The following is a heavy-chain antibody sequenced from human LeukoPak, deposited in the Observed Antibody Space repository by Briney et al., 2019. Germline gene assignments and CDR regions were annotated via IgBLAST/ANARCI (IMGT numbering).Heavy chain of an antibody. CDR3: ARGFYGSSGYSNCFDP. J-gene: IGHJ5*02. V-gene: IGHV4-59*01. CDR2: IYYTGTT. D-gene: IGHD3-22*01. Sequence: SETLSLTCTVSGDSISSSYWSWIRQPPGKTLEWIGYIYYTGTTNYNPSLKSRVTMSIDTSNNQFSLNLNSVTAADTAVYYCARGFYGSSGYSNCFDPWGQGTLVTVSS. CDR1: GDSISSSY.